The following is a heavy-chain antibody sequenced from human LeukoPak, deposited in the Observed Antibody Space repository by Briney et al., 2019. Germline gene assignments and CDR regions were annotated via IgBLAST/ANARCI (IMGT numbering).Heavy chain of an antibody. Sequence: GGSLRLSCAASGFAFSSYAMTWVRQAPGKGVEWVSAISGSGGATYYADSVKGRFTISRDNSKNTLYLQMNSLRAEDTAVYYCAKSTVTTGDWYFDYWGQGTLVTVSS. CDR1: GFAFSSYA. CDR3: AKSTVTTGDWYFDY. V-gene: IGHV3-23*01. D-gene: IGHD4-17*01. J-gene: IGHJ4*02. CDR2: ISGSGGAT.